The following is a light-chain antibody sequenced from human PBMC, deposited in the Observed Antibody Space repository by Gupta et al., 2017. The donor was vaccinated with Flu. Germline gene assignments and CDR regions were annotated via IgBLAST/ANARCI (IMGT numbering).Light chain of an antibody. CDR2: GAS. V-gene: IGKV3-15*01. CDR3: QQYNNWPRT. Sequence: PATLSVSRGTRATLSCRASQRVSSNLAWYQQKPGQPPRLFIYGASTRAPAIPGRFSGSGSGTDFTLTISSLQPEDFAVYYCQQYNNWPRTFGQGTKLE. J-gene: IGKJ2*01. CDR1: QRVSSN.